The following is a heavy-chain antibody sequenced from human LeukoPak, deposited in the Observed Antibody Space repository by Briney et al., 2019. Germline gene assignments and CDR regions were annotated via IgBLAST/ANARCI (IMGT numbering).Heavy chain of an antibody. CDR2: ISYDGSNQ. CDR1: GFTFSSYV. D-gene: IGHD3-3*01. Sequence: GRSLRLSCAASGFTFSSYVMHWVRQAPGKGLQWVAVISYDGSNQYYADSVKGRLTISRDNSKNTLYLQMNSLRAEDTAVYYCAKDAYGYYDFWSGFYFDYWGQGTLVTVSS. CDR3: AKDAYGYYDFWSGFYFDY. J-gene: IGHJ4*02. V-gene: IGHV3-30*18.